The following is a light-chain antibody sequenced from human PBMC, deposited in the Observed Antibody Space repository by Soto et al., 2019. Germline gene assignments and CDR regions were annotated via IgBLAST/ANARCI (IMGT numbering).Light chain of an antibody. CDR3: QQSHSIPYT. V-gene: IGKV1-39*01. CDR1: QTISSY. J-gene: IGKJ2*01. Sequence: DIQMTQSPSSLSASVGDRVTITCRASQTISSYLNWYQQKPGKAPKLLIYAASSLQSGVPSRFSGSGSGTDFTLTTSSLQPVDFATYYCQQSHSIPYTFGQGTKLEIK. CDR2: AAS.